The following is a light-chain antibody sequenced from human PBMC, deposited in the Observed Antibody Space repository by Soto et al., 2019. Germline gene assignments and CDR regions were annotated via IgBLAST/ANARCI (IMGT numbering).Light chain of an antibody. J-gene: IGLJ1*01. CDR2: TNN. V-gene: IGLV1-44*01. Sequence: QSVLTQPPSASATPGQRVTISCSGSNSNIVTNTVNWYQQLPGTAPRLLIYTNNQRPSGVPQRCSGAKTGTSASLAIGGLQSEDGADYYCAAWDDSLGAYVFGTGTKVTVL. CDR3: AAWDDSLGAYV. CDR1: NSNIVTNT.